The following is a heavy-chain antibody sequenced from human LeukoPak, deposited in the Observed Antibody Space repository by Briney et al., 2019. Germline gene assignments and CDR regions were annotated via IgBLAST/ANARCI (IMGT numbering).Heavy chain of an antibody. D-gene: IGHD5-18*01. V-gene: IGHV3-23*01. CDR3: AKGGGSGIQLWPTGH. CDR1: GFTFSSYA. CDR2: ISGSGGST. J-gene: IGHJ4*02. Sequence: PGGSLRLSCAASGFTFSSYAMSWVRQAPGKGLEWVSAISGSGGSTYYADSVKGRFTISRDNSKNTLYLQMNSLRAEDTAVYYCAKGGGSGIQLWPTGHWGQGTLVTVSS.